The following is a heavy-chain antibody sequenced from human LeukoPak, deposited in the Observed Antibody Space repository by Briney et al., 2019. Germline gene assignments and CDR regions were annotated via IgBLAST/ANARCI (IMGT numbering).Heavy chain of an antibody. CDR3: ARAVYGDYFDP. CDR1: GVSVSSYY. J-gene: IGHJ5*02. Sequence: SETLSLTCTVSGVSVSSYYWSWIRQPPGKGLEWIGDIYYSGSTNYNPSLKSRVTISVDTSKNQFSLKLSSVTAADTAVYYCARAVYGDYFDPWGQGTLVTVSS. V-gene: IGHV4-59*02. D-gene: IGHD4-17*01. CDR2: IYYSGST.